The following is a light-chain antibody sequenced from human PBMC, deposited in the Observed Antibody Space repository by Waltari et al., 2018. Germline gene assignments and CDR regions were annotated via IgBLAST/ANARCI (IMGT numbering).Light chain of an antibody. J-gene: IGLJ2*01. Sequence: SYELTQPPSVSVSPGQTASTTCPGDKLGANAAYWYQQKPGQSPVLVIYQDSKRPSGIPERFSGSNSGNTATLTISGTQAMDEADYYCQAWDSSTVVFGGGTKLTVL. CDR3: QAWDSSTVV. CDR1: KLGANA. V-gene: IGLV3-1*01. CDR2: QDS.